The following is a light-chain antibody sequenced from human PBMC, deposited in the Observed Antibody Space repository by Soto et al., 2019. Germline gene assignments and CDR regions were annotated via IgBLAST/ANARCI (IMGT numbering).Light chain of an antibody. V-gene: IGLV2-14*03. CDR1: SFDVGNYNY. CDR2: DVS. CDR3: NSDRSTRAPVL. Sequence: QSALTQPASVSGSPGQSITISCTGSSFDVGNYNYVSWYQQHPGKATKLIIYDVSSRPSGVSDRFSGSKSGKTASLTISGLPAEDEADYYCNSDRSTRAPVLFGGGTKLTVL. J-gene: IGLJ2*01.